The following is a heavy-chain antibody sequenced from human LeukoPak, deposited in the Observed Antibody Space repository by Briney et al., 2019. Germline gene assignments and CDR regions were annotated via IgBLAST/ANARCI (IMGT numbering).Heavy chain of an antibody. D-gene: IGHD1-14*01. CDR3: APGGGITEPTLGFAP. J-gene: IGHJ5*02. CDR2: INHSGST. CDR1: GGSFSGDY. Sequence: SETLSLTCAVYGGSFSGDYWSWIRQPPGKGLEWIGEINHSGSTNYNPSLKSRVTISVDTSKNQFSLKLSSVTAADTAVYYCAPGGGITEPTLGFAPWGKEPLVTASS. V-gene: IGHV4-34*01.